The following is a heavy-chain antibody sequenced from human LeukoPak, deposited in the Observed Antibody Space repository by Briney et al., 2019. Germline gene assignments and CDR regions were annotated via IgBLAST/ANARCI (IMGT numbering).Heavy chain of an antibody. D-gene: IGHD4-17*01. Sequence: GGSLRLSCAASGFTFSNAWMSWVRQAPGKGLEWVGRIKSKTDGGKTDYAAPVKGRFTIPRDDSKNTLYLQMNSLKTEDTAVYYCTTYADYGDSHFDYWGQGTLVTVSS. CDR1: GFTFSNAW. CDR3: TTYADYGDSHFDY. CDR2: IKSKTDGGKT. J-gene: IGHJ4*02. V-gene: IGHV3-15*01.